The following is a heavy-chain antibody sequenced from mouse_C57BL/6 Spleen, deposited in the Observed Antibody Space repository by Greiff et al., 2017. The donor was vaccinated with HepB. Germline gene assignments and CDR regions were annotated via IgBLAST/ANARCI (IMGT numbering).Heavy chain of an antibody. CDR3: ARRSNYGYFDY. J-gene: IGHJ2*01. CDR2: IDPSDSYT. V-gene: IGHV1-59*01. CDR1: GYTFTSYW. D-gene: IGHD2-5*01. Sequence: QVQLKQPGAELVRPGTSVKLSCKASGYTFTSYWMHWVKQRPGQGLEWIGVIDPSDSYTNYNQKFKGKATLTVDTSSSTAYMQLSSLTSEDSAVYYCARRSNYGYFDYWGQGTTLTVSS.